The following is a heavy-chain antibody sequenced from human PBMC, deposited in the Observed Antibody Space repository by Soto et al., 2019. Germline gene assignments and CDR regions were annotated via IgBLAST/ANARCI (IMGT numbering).Heavy chain of an antibody. CDR1: GGTFSSYA. J-gene: IGHJ6*02. CDR3: AQPSIVLVPAALNYYYYYGMDV. Sequence: SVKVSCKASGGTFSSYAISWVRQAPGQGLEWMGGIIPIFGTANYAQKFQGRVTITADESTSTAYMELSSLRSEDTAVYYCAQPSIVLVPAALNYYYYYGMDVWGQGTTVTVSS. CDR2: IIPIFGTA. V-gene: IGHV1-69*13. D-gene: IGHD2-2*01.